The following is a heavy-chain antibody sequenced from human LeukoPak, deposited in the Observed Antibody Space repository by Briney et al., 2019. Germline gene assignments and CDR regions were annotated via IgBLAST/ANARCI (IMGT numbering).Heavy chain of an antibody. CDR2: IYFTGST. Sequence: SETLSLTCTVSGGSISSYYWNWIRQSPGKGLEWIGYIYFTGSTYYSPSLKGRGTISLDTSKNQFSLNLNSVTAADTAVYYCARSMVRGVIRGFDYWGQGTLVTVSS. CDR1: GGSISSYY. D-gene: IGHD3-10*01. CDR3: ARSMVRGVIRGFDY. J-gene: IGHJ4*02. V-gene: IGHV4-4*09.